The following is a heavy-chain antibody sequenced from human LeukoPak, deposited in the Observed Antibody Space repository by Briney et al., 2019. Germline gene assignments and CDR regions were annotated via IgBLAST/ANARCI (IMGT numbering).Heavy chain of an antibody. CDR1: GYTFTSYA. CDR2: INAGNGNT. V-gene: IGHV1-3*01. D-gene: IGHD2-15*01. J-gene: IGHJ6*02. CDR3: ARDIVVVVAATSYYYYYGMDV. Sequence: ASVKVSCKASGYTFTSYAMNWVRQAPGQRLEWMGWINAGNGNTKYSEKFQGRVTMTRDTSTSTVYMELSSLRSEDTAVYYCARDIVVVVAATSYYYYYGMDVWGQGTTLTVSS.